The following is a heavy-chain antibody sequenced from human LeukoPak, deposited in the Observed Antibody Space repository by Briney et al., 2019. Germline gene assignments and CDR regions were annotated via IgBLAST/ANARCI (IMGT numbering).Heavy chain of an antibody. CDR1: GYTFTGYY. CDR2: MNPNSGNT. D-gene: IGHD6-6*01. Sequence: ASVTVSFTASGYTFTGYYMHWVRQATGQGLEWMGWMNPNSGNTGYAQKFQGRVTMTRNTSISTAYMELSSLRSVDTAVYYCARGHYSSSYNDYWGQGTLVTVSS. V-gene: IGHV1-8*02. CDR3: ARGHYSSSYNDY. J-gene: IGHJ4*02.